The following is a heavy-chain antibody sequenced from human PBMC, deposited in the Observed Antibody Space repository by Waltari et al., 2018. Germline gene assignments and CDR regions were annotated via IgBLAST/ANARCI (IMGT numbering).Heavy chain of an antibody. CDR2: ISYSGPT. J-gene: IGHJ3*01. CDR3: ATYIGASVGTAAFDV. CDR1: GVSITSNRHY. D-gene: IGHD5-12*01. V-gene: IGHV4-39*01. Sequence: QLQLQESGPRLVKPSETLSLICSVSGVSITSNRHYWAWIHQSPGQGLEWIGTISYSGPTYSSPSLKSRVSVSRDTSKTQVSLTLGSVTAADMAVYYCATYIGASVGTAAFDVWGQGTMVTVSS.